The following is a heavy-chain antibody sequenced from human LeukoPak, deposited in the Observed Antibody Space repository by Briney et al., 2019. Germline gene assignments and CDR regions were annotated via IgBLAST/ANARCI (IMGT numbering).Heavy chain of an antibody. CDR2: IYYSGST. CDR1: GGSISSYY. Sequence: SETLSLTCTVSGGSISSYYWSWIRQPPGKGLEWIGYIYYSGSTNYNPSLKSRVTISVDTSKNQFSLKLSSVTAADTAVYYCARDGSIAVAGQFDYWGQGTLVTVSS. V-gene: IGHV4-59*12. D-gene: IGHD6-19*01. CDR3: ARDGSIAVAGQFDY. J-gene: IGHJ4*02.